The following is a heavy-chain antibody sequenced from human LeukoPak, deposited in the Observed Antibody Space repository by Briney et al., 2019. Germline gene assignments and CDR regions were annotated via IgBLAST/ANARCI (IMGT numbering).Heavy chain of an antibody. D-gene: IGHD2-2*01. J-gene: IGHJ4*02. CDR3: ARVYCSSTSCYEDYFDY. Sequence: GGSLRLSCAASGFTFSSYSMNWVRQAPGKGLEWVSSISSSSSYIYYADSVKGRFTISRDNAKDTLYLQMNSLRDEDTAVYYCARVYCSSTSCYEDYFDYWGQGTLVTVSS. V-gene: IGHV3-21*01. CDR2: ISSSSSYI. CDR1: GFTFSSYS.